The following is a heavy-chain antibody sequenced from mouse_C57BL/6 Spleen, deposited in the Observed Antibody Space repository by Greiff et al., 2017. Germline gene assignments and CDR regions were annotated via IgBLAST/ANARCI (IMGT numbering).Heavy chain of an antibody. CDR1: GFTFSSYT. J-gene: IGHJ2*01. CDR3: ARYGSYFDS. Sequence: EVMLVESGGGLVKPGGSLKLSCAASGFTFSSYTMSWVRQTPEKRLEWVATISGGGGNTYYPDSVKGRFTFSRDNAKNTLYLQMSSLGSENTALYCCARYGSYFDSWGKGTTLTVSS. V-gene: IGHV5-9*01. D-gene: IGHD1-1*01. CDR2: ISGGGGNT.